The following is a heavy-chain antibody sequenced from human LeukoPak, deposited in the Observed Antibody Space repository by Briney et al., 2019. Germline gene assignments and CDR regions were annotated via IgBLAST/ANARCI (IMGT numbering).Heavy chain of an antibody. Sequence: GGSLRLSCAASGFTFSSYAMNWIRQAPGKGLECVSVISGSGGGLHYADSVKGRFTISRDNSKNTLYLQMNSLRAEDTAVYYCAKGYYYDKSGMDVWGQGTTVTVSS. CDR1: GFTFSSYA. V-gene: IGHV3-23*01. D-gene: IGHD3-22*01. J-gene: IGHJ6*02. CDR3: AKGYYYDKSGMDV. CDR2: ISGSGGGL.